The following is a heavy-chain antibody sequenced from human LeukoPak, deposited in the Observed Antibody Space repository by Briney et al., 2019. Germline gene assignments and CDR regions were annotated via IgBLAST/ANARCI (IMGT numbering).Heavy chain of an antibody. CDR1: SSSSYY. D-gene: IGHD1-26*01. V-gene: IGHV3-23*01. J-gene: IGHJ3*02. CDR3: AKDREAFDI. CDR2: ISGSGGST. Sequence: SSSSYYWGWIRQPPGKGLEWVSAISGSGGSTYYADSVKGRFTISRDNSKNTLYLQMNSLRAEDTAVYYCAKDREAFDIWGQGTMVTVSS.